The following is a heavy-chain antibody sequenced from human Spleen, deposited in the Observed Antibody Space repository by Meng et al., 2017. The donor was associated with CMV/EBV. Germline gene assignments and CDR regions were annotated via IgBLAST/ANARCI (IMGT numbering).Heavy chain of an antibody. CDR3: ASGFDSSGYLDY. CDR2: INANSGNT. V-gene: IGHV1-2*02. D-gene: IGHD3-22*01. Sequence: ASVKVSCKASGYTFTDNFIHWVRQAPGQGLDWMGWINANSGNTYLAQKFQGRVSMTRNTSSSTAYMELRSLTSDDAAVYYCASGFDSSGYLDYWGQGTLVTVSS. CDR1: GYTFTDNF. J-gene: IGHJ4*02.